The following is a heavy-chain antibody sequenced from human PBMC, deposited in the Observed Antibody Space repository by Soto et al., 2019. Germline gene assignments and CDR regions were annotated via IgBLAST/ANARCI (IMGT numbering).Heavy chain of an antibody. Sequence: GGSLRLSCAASGFTFSSYSMNWVRQAPGKGLEWVSSISSSSSYIYYADSVKGRFTISRDNAKNSLYLQMNSLRAEDTAVYYCASYMTTVTPDAFDIWGQGTMVTVSS. J-gene: IGHJ3*02. V-gene: IGHV3-21*01. CDR1: GFTFSSYS. D-gene: IGHD4-17*01. CDR2: ISSSSSYI. CDR3: ASYMTTVTPDAFDI.